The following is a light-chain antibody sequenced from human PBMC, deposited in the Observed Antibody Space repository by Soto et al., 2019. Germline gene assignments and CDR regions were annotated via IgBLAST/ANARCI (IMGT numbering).Light chain of an antibody. V-gene: IGLV2-11*01. Sequence: QSALTQPRSVSGSPGQSVTISCTGTSSDVGGYNYVSWYQHHPGKAPKLMIYDVSKRPSGVPDRFSGSKSGNTASLTISGLQAEDEADYYCCSYAGSYTHVVFGGGTKVTVL. CDR3: CSYAGSYTHVV. J-gene: IGLJ2*01. CDR1: SSDVGGYNY. CDR2: DVS.